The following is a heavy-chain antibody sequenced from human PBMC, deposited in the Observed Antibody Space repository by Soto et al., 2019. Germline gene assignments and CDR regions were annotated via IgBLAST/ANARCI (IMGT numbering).Heavy chain of an antibody. CDR1: GDSISSYY. D-gene: IGHD5-12*01. CDR2: IYYSGST. Sequence: QVQLQASGPRLVKPSETLSLTCSVSGDSISSYYWSWIRQPPGKGLEWIGYIYYSGSTNYNPSFKSRVTISVDTPKNQFSLKLTSVTAADTAVYYCARGVATIGPWGQGTLVTVSS. V-gene: IGHV4-59*01. CDR3: ARGVATIGP. J-gene: IGHJ5*02.